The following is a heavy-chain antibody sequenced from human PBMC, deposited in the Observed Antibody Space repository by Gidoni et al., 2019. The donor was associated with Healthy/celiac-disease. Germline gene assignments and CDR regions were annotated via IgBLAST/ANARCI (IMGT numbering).Heavy chain of an antibody. V-gene: IGHV3-33*01. CDR2: IWYDGSNK. CDR1: GFTFSSYG. D-gene: IGHD6-13*01. CDR3: VISSSRSYYFDY. Sequence: QVQLVESGGGVVQPGRSLRLSCAASGFTFSSYGMHWVRQAPGKGLEWVAVIWYDGSNKYYADSVKGRFTISRDNSKNTLYLQMNSLRAEDTAVYYCVISSSRSYYFDYWGQGTLVTVSS. J-gene: IGHJ4*02.